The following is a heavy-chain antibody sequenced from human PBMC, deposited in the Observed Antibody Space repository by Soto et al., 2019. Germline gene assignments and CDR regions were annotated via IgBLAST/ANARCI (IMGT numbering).Heavy chain of an antibody. CDR2: IKQDGSER. Sequence: PGGSLRLSCAASGFTFSSYWMSWVRQAPGKGLEWVANIKQDGSERYYVDSVKGRFTISRDNAKNSLYLQMNSLRAEDTAVYYCARRGYDFWSGYYTPRYFDYWGQGTLVTVSS. V-gene: IGHV3-7*05. D-gene: IGHD3-3*01. CDR3: ARRGYDFWSGYYTPRYFDY. CDR1: GFTFSSYW. J-gene: IGHJ4*02.